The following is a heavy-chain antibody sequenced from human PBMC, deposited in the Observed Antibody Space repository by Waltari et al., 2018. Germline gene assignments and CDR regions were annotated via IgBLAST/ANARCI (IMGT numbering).Heavy chain of an antibody. V-gene: IGHV4-34*01. CDR2: INHSGST. CDR3: ARGGSRGAYYYYYGMDV. J-gene: IGHJ6*02. Sequence: QVQLQQWGAGLLKPSETLSLTCAVYGGSFSGYYWSWIRQPTGKGLEWIGEINHSGSTNYNPSLKSRVTISVDTSKNQFSLKLSSVTAADTAVYYCARGGSRGAYYYYYGMDVWGQGTTVTVSS. CDR1: GGSFSGYY.